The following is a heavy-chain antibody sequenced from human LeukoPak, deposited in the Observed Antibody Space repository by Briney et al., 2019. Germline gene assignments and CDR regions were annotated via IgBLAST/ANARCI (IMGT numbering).Heavy chain of an antibody. Sequence: ASVKVSCKASGYTFTSYYMHWVRQAPGQGLEWMGWMHPNSGNTGYAQNFQGRVTMTRNTSISTAYMELSSLRSEDTAVYYCARGGPVAATHKYFQHWGQGTLVTVSS. CDR2: MHPNSGNT. D-gene: IGHD6-19*01. V-gene: IGHV1-8*02. CDR1: GYTFTSYY. J-gene: IGHJ1*01. CDR3: ARGGPVAATHKYFQH.